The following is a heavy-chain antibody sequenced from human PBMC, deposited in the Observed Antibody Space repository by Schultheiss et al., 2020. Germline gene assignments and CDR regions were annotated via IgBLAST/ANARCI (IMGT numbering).Heavy chain of an antibody. J-gene: IGHJ6*02. D-gene: IGHD3-3*01. CDR2: INPNSGGT. V-gene: IGHV1-2*04. Sequence: ASVKVSCKASGYTFTGYYMHWVRQAPGQGLEWMGWINPNSGGTNYAQKFQGWVTMTRDTSISTAYMELSRLRSDDTAVYYCAREGTWYYDFWSDGYGMDVWGQGTTVNGYS. CDR3: AREGTWYYDFWSDGYGMDV. CDR1: GYTFTGYY.